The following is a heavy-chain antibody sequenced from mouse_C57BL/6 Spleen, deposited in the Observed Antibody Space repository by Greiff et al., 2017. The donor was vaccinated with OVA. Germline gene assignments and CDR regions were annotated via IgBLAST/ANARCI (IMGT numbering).Heavy chain of an antibody. CDR2: INPNNGGT. Sequence: EVQLQQSGPELVKPGASVKMSCKASGYTFTDYNMHWVKQSHGKSLEWIGYINPNNGGTSYNQKFKGKATLTVNKSSSTAYMELRSLTSEDSAVYYCAKGGTAQASYAMDYWGQGTSVTVSS. CDR3: AKGGTAQASYAMDY. D-gene: IGHD3-2*02. CDR1: GYTFTDYN. J-gene: IGHJ4*01. V-gene: IGHV1-22*01.